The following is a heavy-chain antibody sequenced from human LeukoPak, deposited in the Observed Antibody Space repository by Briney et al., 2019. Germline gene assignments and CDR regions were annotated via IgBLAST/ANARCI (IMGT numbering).Heavy chain of an antibody. Sequence: ASVKVSCKASGYTFTGYYMHWVRQAPGQGLEWMGWINPNSGGTNYAQKFQGRVTMTRDTSISTAYMGLSRLRSDDTAVYYCAREGDSYGTGDSDAFDIWGQGTMVTVSS. CDR1: GYTFTGYY. D-gene: IGHD5-18*01. CDR2: INPNSGGT. CDR3: AREGDSYGTGDSDAFDI. V-gene: IGHV1-2*02. J-gene: IGHJ3*02.